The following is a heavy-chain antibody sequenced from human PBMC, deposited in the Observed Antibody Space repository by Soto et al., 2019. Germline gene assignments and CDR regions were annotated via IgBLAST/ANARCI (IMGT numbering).Heavy chain of an antibody. V-gene: IGHV3-21*01. D-gene: IGHD5-12*01. CDR2: ISTNSDYI. Sequence: EVQLVESGGGLVKPGESLRLSCAESGFTFSGYSMNWVRQAPGKGLEWVSSISTNSDYIYYADSVKGRFTISRDNAKNSLFLQMTGLRVEDAAVYNCARATRGGYKEGFDYWGQGTLVTVSS. J-gene: IGHJ4*02. CDR3: ARATRGGYKEGFDY. CDR1: GFTFSGYS.